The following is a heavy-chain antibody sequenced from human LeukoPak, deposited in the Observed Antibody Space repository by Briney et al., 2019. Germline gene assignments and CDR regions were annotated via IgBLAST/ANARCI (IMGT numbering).Heavy chain of an antibody. Sequence: ASAKVSCKASGYTFTIYHTHWVRQAPGQGLEWMGWINPKSGGTNYAQKFQGWVTMTRDTSTTTGYMELRSLRSDDTAVYYCASGSYLWGGMDVWGQGTTVTVSS. V-gene: IGHV1-2*04. CDR2: INPKSGGT. D-gene: IGHD1-26*01. CDR3: ASGSYLWGGMDV. J-gene: IGHJ6*02. CDR1: GYTFTIYH.